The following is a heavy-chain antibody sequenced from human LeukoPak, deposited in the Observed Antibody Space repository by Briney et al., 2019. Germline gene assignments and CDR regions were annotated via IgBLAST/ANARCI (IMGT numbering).Heavy chain of an antibody. J-gene: IGHJ5*02. CDR3: ARDGSPMTTVTTLDGSEDNWFDP. D-gene: IGHD4-17*01. CDR1: GFTFSSYW. CDR2: INSDGSST. V-gene: IGHV3-74*01. Sequence: PGGSLRLSCAASGFTFSSYWMHWVRQAPGKGLVWVSRINSDGSSTSYADSVKGRFTISRDNAKNTLYLQMNSLRAEDTAVYYYARDGSPMTTVTTLDGSEDNWFDPWGQGTLVTVSS.